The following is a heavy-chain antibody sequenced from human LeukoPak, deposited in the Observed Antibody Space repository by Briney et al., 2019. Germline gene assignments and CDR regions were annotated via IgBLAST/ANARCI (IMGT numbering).Heavy chain of an antibody. CDR2: ISGSGGST. Sequence: GRSLRLSCAASGFTFSSYAMSWVRQAPGKGLEWVSAISGSGGSTYYADSVKGRFTISRDNSKNTLYLQMNSLRAEDTAVYYCAKGIVGYSGYLDYWGQGTLVTVSS. CDR3: AKGIVGYSGYLDY. J-gene: IGHJ4*02. CDR1: GFTFSSYA. V-gene: IGHV3-23*01. D-gene: IGHD5-12*01.